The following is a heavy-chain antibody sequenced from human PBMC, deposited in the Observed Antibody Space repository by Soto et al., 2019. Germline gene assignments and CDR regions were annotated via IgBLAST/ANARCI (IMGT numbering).Heavy chain of an antibody. D-gene: IGHD5-18*01. Sequence: SVKVSCKAPGGTFSSYAISWVRQAPGQGLEWMGGIIPIFGTANYAQKFQGRVTITADESTSTAYMELSSLRSEDTAVYYCARDTVTAMSPYYYYYGMDVWGQGTTVTVSS. J-gene: IGHJ6*02. CDR2: IIPIFGTA. CDR1: GGTFSSYA. V-gene: IGHV1-69*13. CDR3: ARDTVTAMSPYYYYYGMDV.